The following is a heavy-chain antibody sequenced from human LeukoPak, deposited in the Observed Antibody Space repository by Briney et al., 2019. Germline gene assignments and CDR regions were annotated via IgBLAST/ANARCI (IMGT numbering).Heavy chain of an antibody. Sequence: GASVKVSCKASGGTFSSYAISWVRQAPGQGLEWMGGIIPIFGTANYAQKFQGRVTITADESTSTAYMELSSLRSEDTAVCYCASTASVQPSFFDYWGQGTLVTVSS. D-gene: IGHD3-16*02. CDR3: ASTASVQPSFFDY. V-gene: IGHV1-69*01. J-gene: IGHJ4*02. CDR1: GGTFSSYA. CDR2: IIPIFGTA.